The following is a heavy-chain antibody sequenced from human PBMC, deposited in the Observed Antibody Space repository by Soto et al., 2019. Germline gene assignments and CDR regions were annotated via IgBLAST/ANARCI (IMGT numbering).Heavy chain of an antibody. D-gene: IGHD3-16*01. CDR3: ARKGGGAVTGYGMGV. CDR1: GGTFSSYA. V-gene: IGHV1-69*13. J-gene: IGHJ6*02. Sequence: SVKVSCKASGGTFSSYAISWVRQAPGQGLEWMGGIIPIFGTANYAQKFQGRVTITADESTSTAYMELSSLRPEDTAVYYCARKGGGAVTGYGMGVWGQGTTVTVSS. CDR2: IIPIFGTA.